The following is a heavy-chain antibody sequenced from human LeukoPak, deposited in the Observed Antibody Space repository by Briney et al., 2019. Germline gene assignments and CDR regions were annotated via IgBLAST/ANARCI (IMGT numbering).Heavy chain of an antibody. CDR3: ATDNKRGYSYGSPTDGFDI. CDR2: INSSSSYI. V-gene: IGHV3-21*01. J-gene: IGHJ3*02. CDR1: GFTFSSYS. D-gene: IGHD5-18*01. Sequence: GGSLSLSCSASGFTFSSYSMNWVRQAPGKGLEWVSSINSSSSYIYYADSVKGRFTISRDNAKNSLYLQMNRLRAEDTAVYYCATDNKRGYSYGSPTDGFDIWGRGTMVTVSS.